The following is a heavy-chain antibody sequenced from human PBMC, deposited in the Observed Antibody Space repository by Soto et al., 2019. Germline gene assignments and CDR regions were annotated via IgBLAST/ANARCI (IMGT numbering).Heavy chain of an antibody. Sequence: SETLSLTCTVSGDSISSGGYYWTWIRQHPGKGLEWIGYIYYSGNTYYNPSLKSRVTISVDTSKNQFSLNLSSVTAADTAVYYCARAGSGWYFFDFWGQGTLVTVSS. CDR1: GDSISSGGYY. CDR2: IYYSGNT. V-gene: IGHV4-31*03. D-gene: IGHD6-13*01. CDR3: ARAGSGWYFFDF. J-gene: IGHJ4*02.